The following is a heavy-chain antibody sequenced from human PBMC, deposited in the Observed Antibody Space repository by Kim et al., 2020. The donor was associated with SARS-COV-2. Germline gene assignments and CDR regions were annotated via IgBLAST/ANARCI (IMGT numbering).Heavy chain of an antibody. D-gene: IGHD2-2*01. CDR2: IYYSGST. CDR3: ARGCTSCQSERYACDI. V-gene: IGHV4-31*03. CDR1: GGSISSGGYY. Sequence: SETLSLTCTVSGGSISSGGYYWSWIRQHPGKGLEWIGYIYYSGSTYYNPSLKSRVTISVDTSKNQFSLKLSSVTAADTAVYYCARGCTSCQSERYACDIWGQATMVTVSS. J-gene: IGHJ3*02.